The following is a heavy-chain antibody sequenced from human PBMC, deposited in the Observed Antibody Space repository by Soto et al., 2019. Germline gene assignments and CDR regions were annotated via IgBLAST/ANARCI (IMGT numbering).Heavy chain of an antibody. Sequence: SETLSLTCAVSGDSISSEHWWSWVRQPPGKGLEWIGEIYHTGSTKYNPSLKSRVTISVDTSKNQFSLKLSSVTAADTAVYYCARVFSDSSSFFDPWGQGTLVIVSS. D-gene: IGHD6-13*01. J-gene: IGHJ5*02. CDR2: IYHTGST. CDR3: ARVFSDSSSFFDP. CDR1: GDSISSEHW. V-gene: IGHV4-4*02.